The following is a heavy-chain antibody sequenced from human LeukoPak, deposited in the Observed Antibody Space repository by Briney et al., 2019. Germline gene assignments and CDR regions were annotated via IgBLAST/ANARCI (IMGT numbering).Heavy chain of an antibody. CDR2: IWYGGSNK. CDR3: AKGPSSGFLSYYYMDV. J-gene: IGHJ6*03. CDR1: GYTFTGYY. D-gene: IGHD1-26*01. V-gene: IGHV3-33*06. Sequence: SCKASGYTFTGYYMHWVRQAPGKGLEWVAVIWYGGSNKYYADSVKGRFTISRDNSKNTLYLQMNSLRAEDTAVYYCAKGPSSGFLSYYYMDVWGKGTTVTVSS.